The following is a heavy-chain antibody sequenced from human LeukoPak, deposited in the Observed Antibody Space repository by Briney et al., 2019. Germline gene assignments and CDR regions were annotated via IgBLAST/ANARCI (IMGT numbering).Heavy chain of an antibody. CDR3: ARGRIQLWTN. D-gene: IGHD5-18*01. J-gene: IGHJ4*02. Sequence: PSETLSLTCAVYGGSFSGYYWSWIRQPPGKGLEWIGEINHSGGTNYNPSLKSRVTISVDTSKNQFSLKLSSVTAADTAVYYCARGRIQLWTNWGQGTLVTVSS. CDR1: GGSFSGYY. V-gene: IGHV4-34*01. CDR2: INHSGGT.